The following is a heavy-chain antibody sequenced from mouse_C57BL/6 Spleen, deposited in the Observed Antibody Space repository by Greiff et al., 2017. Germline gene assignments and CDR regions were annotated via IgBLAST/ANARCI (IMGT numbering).Heavy chain of an antibody. CDR2: INPTNGGT. CDR3: ARWGDYDDAMDY. J-gene: IGHJ4*01. D-gene: IGHD2-4*01. CDR1: GFTFTNYY. V-gene: IGHV1-53*01. Sequence: QVQLQQPGTELVKPGASVKLSCTASGFTFTNYYMHWVKQRPEQGLEWIGNINPTNGGTNYNEKFKGKATLTVDTSSSTAYMQLSSLTYKDVAVYNCARWGDYDDAMDYWGQGTSVTVSS.